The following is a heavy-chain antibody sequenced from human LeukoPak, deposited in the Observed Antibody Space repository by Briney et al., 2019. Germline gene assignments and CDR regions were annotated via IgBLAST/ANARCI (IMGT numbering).Heavy chain of an antibody. Sequence: GGSLRLSCAASGFTFNRDWTAWVRQAPGKGLEWVANIKEDGSEKNYVDSVKGRFTISRDNAVNSVYLQMNDLRAEDTGVYYCATKEPSTSGWSYWGQGTLVTISS. J-gene: IGHJ4*02. D-gene: IGHD6-19*01. CDR2: IKEDGSEK. CDR1: GFTFNRDW. V-gene: IGHV3-7*01. CDR3: ATKEPSTSGWSY.